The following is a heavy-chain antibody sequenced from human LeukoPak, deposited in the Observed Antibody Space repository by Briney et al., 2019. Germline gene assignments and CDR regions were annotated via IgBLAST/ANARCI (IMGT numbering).Heavy chain of an antibody. CDR3: ARDTVVYYYDSSGYSFFDY. Sequence: ASVKVSCKAAGDTFTSYGISLVRQAPGQGLEWMGWISAYNGNTNYAEKLQGRVTMTTDTSTSTAYMELRSLRSDDTAVYYCARDTVVYYYDSSGYSFFDYWGQGTLVTVSS. CDR1: GDTFTSYG. CDR2: ISAYNGNT. V-gene: IGHV1-18*01. D-gene: IGHD3-22*01. J-gene: IGHJ4*02.